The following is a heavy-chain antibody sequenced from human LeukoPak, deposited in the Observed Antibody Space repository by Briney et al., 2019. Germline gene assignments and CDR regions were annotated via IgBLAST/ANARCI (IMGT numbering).Heavy chain of an antibody. D-gene: IGHD5-18*01. CDR3: ARDAVDTANAV. J-gene: IGHJ6*02. CDR2: INSDGGIT. V-gene: IGHV3-74*01. Sequence: GGSLRLSCAASRFTFSSYGMSWARQAPGKGLVWVSHINSDGGITSYADSVKGRFTISRDNAKNTLYVQMNSLRAEDTAVYYCARDAVDTANAVWGQGTTVTVSS. CDR1: RFTFSSYG.